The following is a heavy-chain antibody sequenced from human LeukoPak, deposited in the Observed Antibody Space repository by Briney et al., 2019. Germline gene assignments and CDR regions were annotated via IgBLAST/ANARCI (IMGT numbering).Heavy chain of an antibody. CDR1: GFIFNNYA. CDR2: ISWNSGTI. Sequence: GGSLRLSCAGSGFIFNNYAMHWVRQPPGKGLEWVSGISWNSGTIDYADSVRGRFTISRDNAKNSLYLQMDSLRAEDTAFYYCAKDNRRHYTSGPNPDSLHWGQGALVTVSS. J-gene: IGHJ4*02. CDR3: AKDNRRHYTSGPNPDSLH. V-gene: IGHV3-9*01. D-gene: IGHD6-19*01.